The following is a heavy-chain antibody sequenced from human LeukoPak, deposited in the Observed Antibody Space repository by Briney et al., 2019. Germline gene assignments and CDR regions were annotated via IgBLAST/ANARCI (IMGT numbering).Heavy chain of an antibody. Sequence: GGSLRLSCAASGFTSSSYGMHWVRQAPGKGLEWVAVISYDGSNKYYADSVKGRFTISRDNSKNTLYLQMNSLRAEDTAVYYCAKDNLGEGFDYWGQGTLVTVSS. CDR1: GFTSSSYG. V-gene: IGHV3-30*18. D-gene: IGHD3-16*01. CDR3: AKDNLGEGFDY. CDR2: ISYDGSNK. J-gene: IGHJ4*02.